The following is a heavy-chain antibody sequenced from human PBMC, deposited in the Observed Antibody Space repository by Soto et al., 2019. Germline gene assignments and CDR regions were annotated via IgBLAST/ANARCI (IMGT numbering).Heavy chain of an antibody. CDR1: GFTFENYA. Sequence: GGSLRLSCVASGFTFENYAMSWVRQAPGKGLEWVSAISGSGGTTYYSDSVKGRFTISRDNSKNTVYLQMDDLRVEDAAEYFCAKDSWAIFGVPAGEYYAMDVWGQGTTVTVSS. CDR2: ISGSGGTT. J-gene: IGHJ6*02. CDR3: AKDSWAIFGVPAGEYYAMDV. D-gene: IGHD3-3*01. V-gene: IGHV3-23*01.